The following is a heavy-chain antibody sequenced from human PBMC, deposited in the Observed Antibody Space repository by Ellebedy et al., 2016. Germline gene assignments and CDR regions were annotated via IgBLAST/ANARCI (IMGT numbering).Heavy chain of an antibody. V-gene: IGHV3-30*03. Sequence: GGSLRLSCAVSGFTFSSYGMHWVRQAPGKGLEWVAIISYDGRNKYYADSVKGRFTISRDNSKNTLYLQMNSLRAEDTAVYYCARSLWSHYFDSWGQGTLVTVSS. D-gene: IGHD2-21*01. J-gene: IGHJ4*02. CDR2: ISYDGRNK. CDR3: ARSLWSHYFDS. CDR1: GFTFSSYG.